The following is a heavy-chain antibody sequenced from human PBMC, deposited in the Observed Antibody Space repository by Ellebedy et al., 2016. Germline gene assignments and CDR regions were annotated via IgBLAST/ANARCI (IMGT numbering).Heavy chain of an antibody. Sequence: GESLKISXTASGFTFENYAMTWVRQPPGKGLAWVSSISGSGSSTFYADSVKGRFTISRDNSKNTLYLQMNSLRAEDTAVYYCAKIPRTGFEFDYWGQGTLVTVSS. CDR3: AKIPRTGFEFDY. J-gene: IGHJ4*02. V-gene: IGHV3-23*01. D-gene: IGHD3/OR15-3a*01. CDR1: GFTFENYA. CDR2: ISGSGSST.